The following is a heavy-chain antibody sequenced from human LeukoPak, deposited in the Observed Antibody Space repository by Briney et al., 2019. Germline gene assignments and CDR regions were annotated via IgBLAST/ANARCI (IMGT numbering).Heavy chain of an antibody. J-gene: IGHJ4*02. D-gene: IGHD6-19*01. CDR3: ATVIAVAASFDY. CDR2: FDPEDGET. V-gene: IGHV1-24*01. Sequence: GASVKVSCKVSGYTLTELSMHWVRQAPGKGLEWMGGFDPEDGETIYAQKFQGRVTMTEDTSTDTAYMELRSLRSEDTAVYYCATVIAVAASFDYWGQGTLVTVSS. CDR1: GYTLTELS.